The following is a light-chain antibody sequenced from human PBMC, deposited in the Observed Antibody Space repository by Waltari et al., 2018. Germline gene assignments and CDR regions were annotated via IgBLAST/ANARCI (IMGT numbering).Light chain of an antibody. CDR2: INSAGSH. CDR3: QTWDTGINWI. V-gene: IGLV4-69*01. J-gene: IGLJ2*01. CDR1: GGPTYSS. Sequence: QPVLTQSPSASASLGASVNLTCTLRGGPTYSSLACTQHVPDKAHRYLMKINSAGSHTKGDGIPDRVSGASSGAERYLFISSLQSEDEADYYCQTWDTGINWIFGGGTKLTVL.